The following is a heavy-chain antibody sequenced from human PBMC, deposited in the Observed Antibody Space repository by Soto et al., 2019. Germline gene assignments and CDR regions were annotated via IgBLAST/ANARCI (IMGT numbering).Heavy chain of an antibody. Sequence: ASETLSLTCTVSGDSIRSYYWSWIRQPPGKGLEWIGYIYDSGGTNYNPSLKSRVTISVDTSKSQFSLKLSSVTAADTAVYYCARDRAYYESSGLYFDYWGQGTLVTVSS. D-gene: IGHD3-22*01. CDR2: IYDSGGT. CDR3: ARDRAYYESSGLYFDY. V-gene: IGHV4-59*01. CDR1: GDSIRSYY. J-gene: IGHJ4*02.